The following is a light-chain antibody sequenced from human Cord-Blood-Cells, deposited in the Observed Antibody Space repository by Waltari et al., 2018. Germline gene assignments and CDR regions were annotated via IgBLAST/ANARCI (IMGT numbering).Light chain of an antibody. CDR1: SRPVGLSQI. CDR2: EGS. V-gene: IGLV2-23*01. Sequence: SALTAPASVCGTPGKLIAISSTGTSRPVGLSQIVPWYQQHPGKAPKLMIYEGSKRPSGVSSRFSGSKSGNTASLTSSGLQAEDEADYYCCSYAGSSTGVFGGGTKLTVL. J-gene: IGLJ3*02. CDR3: CSYAGSSTGV.